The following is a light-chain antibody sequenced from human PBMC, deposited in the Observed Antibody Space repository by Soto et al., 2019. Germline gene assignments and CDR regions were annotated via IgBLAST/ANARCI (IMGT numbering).Light chain of an antibody. Sequence: ETVLTQSPGTVSLSPGERATLSCTTSQSVRSNYLAWYQQKPGQAPRLLIYGVFSRATGIPDRFSGSGSGTEFTLTISGLEPDDSAFYYCQHYDGSPRTFGQRTKLEI. CDR1: QSVRSNY. CDR2: GVF. J-gene: IGKJ2*01. V-gene: IGKV3-20*01. CDR3: QHYDGSPRT.